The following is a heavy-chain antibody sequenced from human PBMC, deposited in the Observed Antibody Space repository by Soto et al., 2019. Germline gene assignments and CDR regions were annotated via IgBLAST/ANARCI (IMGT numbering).Heavy chain of an antibody. D-gene: IGHD5-12*01. Sequence: SGPTLADPTQTLTLTRTFSGFSFTTAGVAVGWIRQTPGGALEWLTLIYYNDDRRFSPSLKTRLTITGDTSKNQVVLSLTNVDPGDTATYFCAHSDGGYEIIYFDFWGQGIPVTVSS. V-gene: IGHV2-5*01. CDR3: AHSDGGYEIIYFDF. CDR1: GFSFTTAGVA. J-gene: IGHJ4*02. CDR2: IYYNDDR.